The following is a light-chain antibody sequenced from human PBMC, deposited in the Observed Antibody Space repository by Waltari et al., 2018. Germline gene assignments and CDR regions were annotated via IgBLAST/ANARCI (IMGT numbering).Light chain of an antibody. CDR1: QSVFFTSIDKHY. J-gene: IGKJ2*01. CDR3: QQYYTTPRT. V-gene: IGKV4-1*01. Sequence: DIVMTQSPDFLAVSLGERATINCRSSQSVFFTSIDKHYLAWFQQKPGQSPKLLIYLASTRPPGVPDRFSGSGSGTEFSLTIDNLQAEDVAVYYCQQYYTTPRTFGQGTKLEIK. CDR2: LAS.